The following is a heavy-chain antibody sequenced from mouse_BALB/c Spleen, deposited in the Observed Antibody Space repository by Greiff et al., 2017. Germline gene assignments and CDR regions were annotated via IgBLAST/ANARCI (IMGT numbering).Heavy chain of an antibody. Sequence: DVQLVESGGGLVKPGGSLKLSCAASGFTFSSYAMSWVRQSPEKRLEWVAEISSGGSYTYYPDTVTGRFTISRDNAKNTLYLEMSSLRSEDTAMYYCARGPYYYAMDYWGQGTSVTVSS. CDR3: ARGPYYYAMDY. CDR1: GFTFSSYA. CDR2: ISSGGSYT. V-gene: IGHV5-9-4*01. J-gene: IGHJ4*01.